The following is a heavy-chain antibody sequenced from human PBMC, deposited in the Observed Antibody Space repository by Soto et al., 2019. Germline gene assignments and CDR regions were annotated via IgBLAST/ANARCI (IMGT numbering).Heavy chain of an antibody. J-gene: IGHJ4*02. Sequence: QPGGSVRLSCAVSGVSVNNNYMSWVRQAPGKGLEWVSVIYSGGNTDYAESVRGRFTVSRDTSKNTLYLQMNSLRAEDTAIYYCTRDSSYYGAGRGVLDYWGQGT. CDR3: TRDSSYYGAGRGVLDY. CDR2: IYSGGNT. V-gene: IGHV3-66*01. CDR1: GVSVNNNY. D-gene: IGHD3-10*01.